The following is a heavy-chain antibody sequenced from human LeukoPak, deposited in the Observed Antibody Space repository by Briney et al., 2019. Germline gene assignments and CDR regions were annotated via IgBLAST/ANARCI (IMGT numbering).Heavy chain of an antibody. CDR2: ISTYNGKT. Sequence: GPSLNVSCKASGYTFTSYGISWVRQAPGQGLEWMGWISTYNGKTTYAQKLQGRVTMTTDTSTSTAYMELRSLRSDDTAVYYWAGGYCSSTSCSEDWFDPWGQGTLVTVSS. V-gene: IGHV1-18*01. CDR3: AGGYCSSTSCSEDWFDP. J-gene: IGHJ5*02. CDR1: GYTFTSYG. D-gene: IGHD2-2*01.